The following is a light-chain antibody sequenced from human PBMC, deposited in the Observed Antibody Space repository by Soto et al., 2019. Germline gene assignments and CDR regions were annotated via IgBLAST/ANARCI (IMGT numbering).Light chain of an antibody. CDR1: QSVSSNY. CDR3: QQYGSSLSIT. V-gene: IGKV3-20*01. J-gene: IGKJ5*01. CDR2: GAS. Sequence: EIVLTQSPGTQSLSPGERATLSCRASQSVSSNYFAWYQQKPGQAPRLLIYGASSRATGIPDRFSGSGSGTDFTLTISRLEPEDFAVYYCQQYGSSLSITFGQGTRLEIK.